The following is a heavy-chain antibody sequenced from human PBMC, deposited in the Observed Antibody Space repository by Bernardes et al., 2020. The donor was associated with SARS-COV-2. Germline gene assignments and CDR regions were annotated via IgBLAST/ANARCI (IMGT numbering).Heavy chain of an antibody. J-gene: IGHJ4*02. Sequence: GGSLRLSCAASGFTFSSYALTWVRQAPGKGLEWISAISATGGGMYYADSVKGRFTISRDNSKNTLYLQMNGLRAEDTAIYYCARTRTTISTTGIPVDYWGQGTLVTVSS. CDR3: ARTRTTISTTGIPVDY. CDR2: ISATGGGM. V-gene: IGHV3-23*01. CDR1: GFTFSSYA. D-gene: IGHD2-21*02.